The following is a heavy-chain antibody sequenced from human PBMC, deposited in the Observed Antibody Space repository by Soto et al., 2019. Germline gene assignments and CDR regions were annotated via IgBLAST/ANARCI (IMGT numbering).Heavy chain of an antibody. CDR3: AREAVNNNSYYFSMDS. D-gene: IGHD1-20*01. CDR2: IYSGGST. CDR1: GFTVSSNY. J-gene: IGHJ6*02. V-gene: IGHV3-66*01. Sequence: EVQLVESGGGLVQPGGSLRLSCAASGFTVSSNYMSWVRQAPGKGLEWVSVIYSGGSTYYADSVKGRFTISRDNSKNTLYLQMNSLRAEDTAVYYCAREAVNNNSYYFSMDSWGQGTTVTVSS.